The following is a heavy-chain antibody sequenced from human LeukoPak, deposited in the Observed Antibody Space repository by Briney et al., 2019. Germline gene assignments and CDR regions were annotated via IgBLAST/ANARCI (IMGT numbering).Heavy chain of an antibody. CDR2: ISYDGSNK. J-gene: IGHJ4*02. D-gene: IGHD3-22*01. V-gene: IGHV3-30-3*01. Sequence: GRSLRLSCAASGFTFSSYAMHWVRQAPGKGLEWVAVISYDGSNKYYADSVKGRFTISRDNSKNTLYLQMNSLRAEDTAVYYCARPRTYYYDSSGYSVGRLKRIGSYFDYWGQGTLVTVSS. CDR3: ARPRTYYYDSSGYSVGRLKRIGSYFDY. CDR1: GFTFSSYA.